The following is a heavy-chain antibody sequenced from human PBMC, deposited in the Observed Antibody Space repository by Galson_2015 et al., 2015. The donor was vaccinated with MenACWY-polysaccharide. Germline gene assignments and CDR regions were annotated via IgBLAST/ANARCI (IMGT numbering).Heavy chain of an antibody. CDR3: ARDKAVGATHFD. Sequence: SLRLSCAASGFTFNNYWMSWVRQAPGKEPEWVANIRQDGSEMYYVDSVKGRFTISRDNAKDSLFLQMNSLRAEDTAVYYCARDKAVGATHFD. CDR2: IRQDGSEM. J-gene: IGHJ4*01. D-gene: IGHD1-26*01. V-gene: IGHV3-7*01. CDR1: GFTFNNYW.